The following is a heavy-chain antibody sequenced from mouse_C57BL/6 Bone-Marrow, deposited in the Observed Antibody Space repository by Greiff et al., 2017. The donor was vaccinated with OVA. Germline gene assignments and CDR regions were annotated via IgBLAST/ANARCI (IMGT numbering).Heavy chain of an antibody. D-gene: IGHD2-2*01. CDR2: ISYDGSN. J-gene: IGHJ2*01. Sequence: EVQLQESGPGLVKPSQSLSLTCSVTGYSITSGYYWNWIRQFPGNKLEWMGYISYDGSNNSNPSLKNRISITRDTSKNQFFLKLNSVTTEDTATYYCARDEDGYDYWGQGTTLTVSS. CDR3: ARDEDGYDY. V-gene: IGHV3-6*01. CDR1: GYSITSGYY.